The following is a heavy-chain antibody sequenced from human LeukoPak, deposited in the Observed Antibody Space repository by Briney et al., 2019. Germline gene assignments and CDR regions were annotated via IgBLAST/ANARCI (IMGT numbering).Heavy chain of an antibody. Sequence: ASVKVSCKASGYTFTGYYMHWVRQAPGQGLEWMGWINPNSGGTNYAQKFQGRVTMTRDTSISTAYMELSRLRSDDTAVYYCARVGLVAHYYDSSGLAPTDYWGQGTLLTVSS. J-gene: IGHJ4*02. CDR2: INPNSGGT. D-gene: IGHD3-22*01. CDR1: GYTFTGYY. CDR3: ARVGLVAHYYDSSGLAPTDY. V-gene: IGHV1-2*02.